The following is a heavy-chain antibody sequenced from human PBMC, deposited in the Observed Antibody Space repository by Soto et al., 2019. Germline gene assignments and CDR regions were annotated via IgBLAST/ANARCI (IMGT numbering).Heavy chain of an antibody. CDR3: ARDTSAMVTGAFDI. D-gene: IGHD5-18*01. V-gene: IGHV3-48*04. Sequence: GGSLRLSCAASGFTFSSYSMNWVRQAPGKGLEWVSYISSSSSTIYYADSVKGRFTISRDNAKNSLYLQMNSLRAEDTAVYYCARDTSAMVTGAFDIWGQGTMVTVSS. CDR1: GFTFSSYS. CDR2: ISSSSSTI. J-gene: IGHJ3*02.